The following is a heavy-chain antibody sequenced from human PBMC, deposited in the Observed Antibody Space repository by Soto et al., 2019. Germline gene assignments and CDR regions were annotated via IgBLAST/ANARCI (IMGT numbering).Heavy chain of an antibody. Sequence: SETLSLTCAVYGGSFSCYYWSWIRQPPGKGLEWIGEINHSGSTNYNPSLKSRVTISVDTSKNQFSLKLSSVTAADTAVYYCARGDYGGNYYYGMDVWGQGTTVTVSS. CDR3: ARGDYGGNYYYGMDV. CDR1: GGSFSCYY. D-gene: IGHD4-17*01. CDR2: INHSGST. V-gene: IGHV4-34*01. J-gene: IGHJ6*02.